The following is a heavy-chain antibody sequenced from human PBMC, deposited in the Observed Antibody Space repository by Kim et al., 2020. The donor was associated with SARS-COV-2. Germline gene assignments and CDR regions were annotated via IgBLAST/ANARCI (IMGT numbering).Heavy chain of an antibody. Sequence: SPSFQGQVTISADKSISTAYLQWSSLKASDTAMYYCARHGSSPPPYGMDVWGQGTTVTVSS. CDR3: ARHGSSPPPYGMDV. J-gene: IGHJ6*02. D-gene: IGHD1-26*01. V-gene: IGHV5-51*01.